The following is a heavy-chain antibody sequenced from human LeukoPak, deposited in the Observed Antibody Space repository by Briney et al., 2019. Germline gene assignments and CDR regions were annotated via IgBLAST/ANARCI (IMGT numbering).Heavy chain of an antibody. V-gene: IGHV3-74*01. CDR1: GFTFSSYW. D-gene: IGHD2-15*01. CDR3: ARDGVRPTPFDD. J-gene: IGHJ4*02. Sequence: GGSLRLSCAASGFTFSSYWMHWVRQAPGKGLVWVSLIYSDGSSTAYADSVKGRFTISRDNAKNTLYLQMNSLRAEDTAVYYCARDGVRPTPFDDWGQGILVTVSS. CDR2: IYSDGSST.